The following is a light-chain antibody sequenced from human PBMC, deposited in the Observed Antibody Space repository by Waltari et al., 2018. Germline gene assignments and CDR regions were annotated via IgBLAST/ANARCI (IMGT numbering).Light chain of an antibody. J-gene: IGKJ2*01. CDR2: GAS. V-gene: IGKV3-15*01. CDR1: QSVGNN. Sequence: EVMMTQSPATLSVSPGERATLSCRASQSVGNNLAWFQERPGQAPRPLIFGASTRATGIPARCTGSGPGTEFTLTISSLQSEDFAVYYCQQYDKWLMYTFGQGTKVEVK. CDR3: QQYDKWLMYT.